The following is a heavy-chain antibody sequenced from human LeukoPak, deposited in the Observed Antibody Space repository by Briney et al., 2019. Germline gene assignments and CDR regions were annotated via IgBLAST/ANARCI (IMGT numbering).Heavy chain of an antibody. Sequence: PSETLSLTCTVSGGSISDFYWDWIRQPPGNGLEWIGYTYYGGSTKYNPSLKSRVTISIDTSKNQFSLKLSSVTTADTAVYYCARNGGLYGDYPWFDPWGPGSLVTVSS. D-gene: IGHD4-17*01. CDR2: TYYGGST. CDR3: ARNGGLYGDYPWFDP. CDR1: GGSISDFY. V-gene: IGHV4-59*01. J-gene: IGHJ5*02.